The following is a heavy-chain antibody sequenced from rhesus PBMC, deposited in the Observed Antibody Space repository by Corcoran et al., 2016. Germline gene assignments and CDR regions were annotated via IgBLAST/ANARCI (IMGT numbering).Heavy chain of an antibody. V-gene: IGHV4-122*02. D-gene: IGHD2-2*01. J-gene: IGHJ6*01. CDR1: GYSISSGYY. CDR3: ARDQGYVGLDS. CDR2: ITYRGST. Sequence: QVQLQESGPGLVKPSETLSLTCAVSGYSISSGYYWSWIRQPPGKGLEGIGYITYRGSTSDNPSIKRRVTISRDTSKNQFSRKLSSVTAADTAGYYGARDQGYVGLDSWGQGVVVTVSS.